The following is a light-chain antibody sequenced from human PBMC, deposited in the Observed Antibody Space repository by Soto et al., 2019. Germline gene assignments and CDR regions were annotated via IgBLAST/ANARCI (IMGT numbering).Light chain of an antibody. CDR2: SNN. V-gene: IGLV1-44*01. CDR1: SSNIGSNT. Sequence: QSVLTQPPSASGNPGQRVTISCSGSSSNIGSNTVNWYQQIPETAPKLLISSNNQRPSGVPDRFSGSKSGTSASLARSGLQSEDEADYYCAAWDDRLNARVFGGGTKLTV. CDR3: AAWDDRLNARV. J-gene: IGLJ3*02.